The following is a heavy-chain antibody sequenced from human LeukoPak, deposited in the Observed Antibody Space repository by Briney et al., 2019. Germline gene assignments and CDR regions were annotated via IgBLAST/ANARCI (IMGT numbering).Heavy chain of an antibody. CDR3: AKGCPPSSSVWYVVLGMDV. CDR1: GFTFSGYY. Sequence: GGSLRLSCAASGFTFSGYYMRWVRQAPGKGLEWVSYISCGGSTKYYADSVKGRFTISRDNAKNSLYLQMNSLRAEDTAVYYCAKGCPPSSSVWYVVLGMDVWGRGRSVSVSS. D-gene: IGHD3-22*01. CDR2: ISCGGSTK. J-gene: IGHJ6*02. V-gene: IGHV3-11*04.